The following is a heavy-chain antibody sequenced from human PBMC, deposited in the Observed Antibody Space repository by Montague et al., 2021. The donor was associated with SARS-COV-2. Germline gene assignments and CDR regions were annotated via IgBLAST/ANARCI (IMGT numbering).Heavy chain of an antibody. CDR1: GFTFRSYW. V-gene: IGHV3-74*01. Sequence: SLRLSFAASGFTFRSYWMHWVRQVPGRGPVWVSRIKPDGTSTNYAASVKGRFTISRDNAKNTLSLQMNNLRAEDTAVYYCVRPLWFGDSDYFCESWGQGTLVTVSS. D-gene: IGHD3-10*01. CDR3: VRPLWFGDSDYFCES. CDR2: IKPDGTST. J-gene: IGHJ4*02.